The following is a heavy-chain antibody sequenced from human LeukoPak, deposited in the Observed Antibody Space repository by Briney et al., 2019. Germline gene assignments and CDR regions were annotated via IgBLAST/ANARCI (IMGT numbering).Heavy chain of an antibody. CDR2: IILIFGTA. CDR3: ARDRTYYYGSGSYDPPYYFDY. CDR1: GGTFSSYA. D-gene: IGHD3-10*01. J-gene: IGHJ4*02. V-gene: IGHV1-69*05. Sequence: SVKVSCKASGGTFSSYAISWMRQAPGQGLEWMGRIILIFGTANYAQKFQGRVTITTDESTSTAYMELSSLRSEDTAVYYCARDRTYYYGSGSYDPPYYFDYWGQGTLVTVSS.